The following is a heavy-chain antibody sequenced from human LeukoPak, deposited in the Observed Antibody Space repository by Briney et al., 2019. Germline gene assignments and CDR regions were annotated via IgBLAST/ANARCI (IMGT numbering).Heavy chain of an antibody. D-gene: IGHD3-10*02. CDR2: ISSSGSTI. CDR1: GFTFSSYE. V-gene: IGHV3-48*03. J-gene: IGHJ6*04. CDR3: AELGITMIGGV. Sequence: GGSLTLSCAASGFTFSSYEMNWVRQAPGKGLEWVSYISSSGSTIYYADSVKGRFTISRDNAKNSLYLQMNSLRAEDTAVYYCAELGITMIGGVWGRGTTVTISS.